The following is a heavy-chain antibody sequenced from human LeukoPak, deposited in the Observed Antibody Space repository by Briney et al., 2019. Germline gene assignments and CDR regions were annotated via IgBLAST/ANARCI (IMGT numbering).Heavy chain of an antibody. CDR1: GFTSSSYW. J-gene: IGHJ4*02. Sequence: GGSLRLSCAASGFTSSSYWMSWVRQAPGKGLEWVANIKQDGSEKYYVDSVKGRFTISRDNAKNSLYLQMNSLRAEDTAVYYCARSLATYYDFWSGYYLHWGQGTLVTVSS. D-gene: IGHD3-3*01. CDR2: IKQDGSEK. CDR3: ARSLATYYDFWSGYYLH. V-gene: IGHV3-7*01.